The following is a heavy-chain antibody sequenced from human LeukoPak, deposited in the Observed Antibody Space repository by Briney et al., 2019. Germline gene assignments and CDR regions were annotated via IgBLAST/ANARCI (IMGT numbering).Heavy chain of an antibody. D-gene: IGHD3-22*01. Sequence: ASVKVSCKASGYTFTSYAMHWVRQAPGQRLEWMGWINAGNGNTKYSQKFQGRVTITRDTSASTACMELSSLRSEDTAVYYCARDTTYYYDSSGYYSYYGMDVWGQGTTVTVSS. CDR1: GYTFTSYA. CDR3: ARDTTYYYDSSGYYSYYGMDV. J-gene: IGHJ6*02. V-gene: IGHV1-3*01. CDR2: INAGNGNT.